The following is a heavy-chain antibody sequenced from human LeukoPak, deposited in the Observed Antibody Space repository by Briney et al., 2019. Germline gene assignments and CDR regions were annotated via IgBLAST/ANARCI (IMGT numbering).Heavy chain of an antibody. CDR2: IYYSGST. CDR3: ARLVYTVPTCYYFGY. J-gene: IGHJ4*02. Sequence: SETLSLTCTVAAGSISSNYGGWIRQPPGKGLEGIGYIYYSGSTNYNPSLKSRVTISVDTSKNQFSLKLSSVTAADTAVYYCARLVYTVPTCYYFGYRGPRTLVTVSS. D-gene: IGHD4-17*01. V-gene: IGHV4-59*08. CDR1: AGSISSNY.